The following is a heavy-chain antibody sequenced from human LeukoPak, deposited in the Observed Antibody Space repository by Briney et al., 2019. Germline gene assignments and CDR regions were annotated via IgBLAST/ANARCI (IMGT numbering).Heavy chain of an antibody. CDR2: MLGSGATT. D-gene: IGHD3-10*01. CDR3: AKRGDYFSSGSYYPFDY. V-gene: IGHV3-23*01. J-gene: IGHJ4*02. Sequence: GGSLRLACAASGFTFSSYAMSWVRQAPGKGLEWVSTMLGSGATTYYADSMRGRFTISRDNSKNTLYLQMNSLRAEDTAVYYCAKRGDYFSSGSYYPFDYWGQGTLVTVSS. CDR1: GFTFSSYA.